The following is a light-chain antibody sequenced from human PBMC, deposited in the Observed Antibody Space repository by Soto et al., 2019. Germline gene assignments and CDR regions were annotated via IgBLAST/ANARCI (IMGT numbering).Light chain of an antibody. CDR1: QGISSY. Sequence: DIQLTQSPSFLSASVGDRVTITSRSSQGISSYLAWYQQKPGKAPKLLIYAASTLQSGVPSRFSGSGSGTEFTLTISSLQHEDFATYYGEQLNSYPLTFGGGTNVDIK. CDR2: AAS. J-gene: IGKJ4*01. V-gene: IGKV1-9*01. CDR3: EQLNSYPLT.